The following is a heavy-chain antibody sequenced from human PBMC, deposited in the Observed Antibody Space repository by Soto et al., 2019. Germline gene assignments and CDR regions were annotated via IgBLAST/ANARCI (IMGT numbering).Heavy chain of an antibody. J-gene: IGHJ6*02. CDR1: GGSISSGSMTRGGYY. CDR3: ARGPNYDDISGSYSSDYYYYCMDL. CDR2: IYYSGRT. Sequence: PSETLSRTCPVSGGSISSGSMTRGGYYWNWVLQLPGKGLEWIGYIYYSGRTDYNPSLRSRITISVDTSKNQFYLKWNSVNAAEKAVYYCARGPNYDDISGSYSSDYYYYCMDLGGQVTTVNVSS. V-gene: IGHV4-31*03. D-gene: IGHD3-22*01.